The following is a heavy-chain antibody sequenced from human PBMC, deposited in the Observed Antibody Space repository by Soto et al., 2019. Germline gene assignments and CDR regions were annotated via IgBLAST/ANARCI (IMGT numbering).Heavy chain of an antibody. V-gene: IGHV3-33*01. CDR2: IWYDGSNK. CDR3: ARDEAAYYYGSGSYQVY. Sequence: GGSLRLSCAASGFTFSSYGMHWVRQAPGKGLEWVAVIWYDGSNKYYADSVKGRFTISRDNSKNTLYLQMNSLRAEDTAVYYCARDEAAYYYGSGSYQVYWGQGTLVTVSS. J-gene: IGHJ4*02. CDR1: GFTFSSYG. D-gene: IGHD3-10*01.